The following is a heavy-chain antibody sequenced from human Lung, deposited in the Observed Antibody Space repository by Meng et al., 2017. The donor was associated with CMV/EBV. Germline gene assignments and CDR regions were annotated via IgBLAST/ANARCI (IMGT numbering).Heavy chain of an antibody. V-gene: IGHV4-4*02. CDR2: IYHSGST. J-gene: IGHJ4*02. CDR3: ARVVTALWGYYFDY. CDR1: GGSISSSNW. Sequence: QGQLQESGPGLGNPSGTLSRTCAVSGGSISSSNWWSWVRQPPGKGLEWIGEIYHSGSTNYNPSLKSRVTISVDKSKNQFSLKLSSVTAADTAVYYCARVVTALWGYYFDYWGQGTLVTVSS. D-gene: IGHD2-21*02.